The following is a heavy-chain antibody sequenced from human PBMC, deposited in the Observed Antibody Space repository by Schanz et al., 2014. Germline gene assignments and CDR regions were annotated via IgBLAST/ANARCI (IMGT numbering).Heavy chain of an antibody. CDR3: ARDRRNADLDY. D-gene: IGHD1-1*01. J-gene: IGHJ4*02. CDR2: ITYNGGTI. Sequence: EVQLLESGGGLVQPGGSLRLSCATSGLTFTSAWMSWVRQAPGKGLEWISYITYNGGTIYYADSVKGRFTISRDNAKNSLYLEMNSLRAEDTALYYCARDRRNADLDYWGQGTLVTVSS. CDR1: GLTFTSAW. V-gene: IGHV3-48*01.